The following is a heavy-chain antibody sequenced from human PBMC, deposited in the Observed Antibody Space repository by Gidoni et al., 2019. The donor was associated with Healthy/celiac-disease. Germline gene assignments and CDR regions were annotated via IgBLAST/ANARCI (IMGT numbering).Heavy chain of an antibody. CDR2: INPNSGGT. V-gene: IGHV1-2*02. CDR3: ARGDIVVVPAARSGYYYGMDV. D-gene: IGHD2-2*01. Sequence: QVQLVQSGAEVKKPGASVKVSCKAYGYTFTGYYMHWVRQAPGQGLEWMGCINPNSGGTNYAQKFQGRVTMTRDTSISTAYMELSRLRSDDTAVYYCARGDIVVVPAARSGYYYGMDVWGQGTTVTVSS. J-gene: IGHJ6*02. CDR1: GYTFTGYY.